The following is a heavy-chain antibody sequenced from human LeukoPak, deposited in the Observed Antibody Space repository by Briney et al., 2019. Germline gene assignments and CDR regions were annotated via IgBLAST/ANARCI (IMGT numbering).Heavy chain of an antibody. J-gene: IGHJ3*02. CDR2: LKSDGSGI. CDR1: GFTFSDYA. V-gene: IGHV3-23*01. CDR3: AKDTWSNSGWAHAFDI. D-gene: IGHD6-19*01. Sequence: GGSLRLSCAASGFTFSDYAMNWVRQAPGKGLGWVSGLKSDGSGISYADSVKGRFTISRDNSKNTVFLQMNSLRAEDTAVYYCAKDTWSNSGWAHAFDIWGQGTMVTVSS.